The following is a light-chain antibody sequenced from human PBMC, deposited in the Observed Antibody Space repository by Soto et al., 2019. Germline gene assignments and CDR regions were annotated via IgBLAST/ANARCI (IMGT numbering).Light chain of an antibody. CDR1: QDVSVN. J-gene: IGKJ5*01. Sequence: EIVLPQSPATLSVSPGESAFLSCRSSQDVSVNLAWYQQKPGRAPRLLMYRASTRATDVPARFSGSGSGTEFSLTISSLQSEDFAVYYCQQYHKWPITFGQGTRLEIK. V-gene: IGKV3-15*01. CDR3: QQYHKWPIT. CDR2: RAS.